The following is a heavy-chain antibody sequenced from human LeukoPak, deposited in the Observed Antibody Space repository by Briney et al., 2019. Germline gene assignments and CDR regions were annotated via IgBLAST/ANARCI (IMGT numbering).Heavy chain of an antibody. V-gene: IGHV1-2*02. CDR2: INPNSGGT. CDR3: ARDLTFGRGGNWFDP. Sequence: ASVKVSCKASGYSFTAYYMHWVRQAPGQGLEWMGWINPNSGGTNYAQKFQGRVTMTRDTSISTAYMELSRLRSDDTAVYYCARDLTFGRGGNWFDPWGQGTLVTVSS. CDR1: GYSFTAYY. D-gene: IGHD3-16*01. J-gene: IGHJ5*02.